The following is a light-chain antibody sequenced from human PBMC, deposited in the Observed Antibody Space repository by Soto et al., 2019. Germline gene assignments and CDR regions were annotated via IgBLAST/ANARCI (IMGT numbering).Light chain of an antibody. V-gene: IGLV2-8*01. CDR2: EVS. CDR3: TSYAGSNIWV. CDR1: SSDVGAYNY. Sequence: QSVLTQPPSASGSPGQSVTISCTGTSSDVGAYNYVSWYQQYPGKAPKRMIYEVSKRPSGVPDRFSGSKSGKTASLTVSGLQREDEADYYCTSYAGSNIWVFGGGTKLTVL. J-gene: IGLJ3*02.